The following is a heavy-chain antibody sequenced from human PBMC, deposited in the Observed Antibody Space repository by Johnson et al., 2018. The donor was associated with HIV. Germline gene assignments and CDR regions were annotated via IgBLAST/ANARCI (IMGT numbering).Heavy chain of an antibody. D-gene: IGHD2-15*01. CDR2: ISGSGGST. CDR3: ARACSGGSCYEEKSPDAFDI. V-gene: IGHV3-23*04. J-gene: IGHJ3*02. Sequence: EKLVESGGGLVKPGGSLRLSCAASGFTFSSYAMSWVRQAPGKGLEWVSAISGSGGSTYYADSVKGRFTISRDNSKNTLYLQMNSLRAEDTAVYYCARACSGGSCYEEKSPDAFDIWGQGTMVTVSS. CDR1: GFTFSSYA.